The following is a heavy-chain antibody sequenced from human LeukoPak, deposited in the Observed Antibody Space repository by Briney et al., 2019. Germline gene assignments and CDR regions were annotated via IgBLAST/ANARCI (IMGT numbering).Heavy chain of an antibody. Sequence: GGSLRLSCEASGFKFFTFAMHWVRRAPGKGLEWVAIISYDGSNKYYGDSVKGRFTISRDNSKNTLYLQMNSLRAEDTAVYYCAKEGGLYSSGFYLNWFDPWGQGTLVTVSS. J-gene: IGHJ5*02. V-gene: IGHV3-30-3*01. D-gene: IGHD6-19*01. CDR2: ISYDGSNK. CDR3: AKEGGLYSSGFYLNWFDP. CDR1: GFKFFTFA.